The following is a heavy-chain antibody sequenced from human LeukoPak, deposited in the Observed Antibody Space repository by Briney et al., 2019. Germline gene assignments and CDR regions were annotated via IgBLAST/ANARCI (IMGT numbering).Heavy chain of an antibody. CDR1: GGSISSSSYY. Sequence: SETLSLTCTVSGGSISSSSYYWGWIRQPPGKGLEWIGSIYYSGSTYYNPSLKSRVTISVDTSKNQFSLKLSSVTAADTAVYYCARRHKIAARPFDYRGQGTLVTVSS. CDR3: ARRHKIAARPFDY. D-gene: IGHD6-6*01. V-gene: IGHV4-39*01. J-gene: IGHJ4*02. CDR2: IYYSGST.